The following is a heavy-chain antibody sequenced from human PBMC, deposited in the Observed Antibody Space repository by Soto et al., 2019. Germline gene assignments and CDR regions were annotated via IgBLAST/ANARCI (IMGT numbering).Heavy chain of an antibody. Sequence: PXGSLRLSCSASGFTFDDYAMHWVRQAPGKGLEWVSGISWNSGSIGYADSVKGRFTISRDNAKNSLYLQMNSLRAEDTALYYCAKDSVRYCSGGSCPGGMDVWGQGTTVTVSS. J-gene: IGHJ6*02. CDR2: ISWNSGSI. D-gene: IGHD2-15*01. V-gene: IGHV3-9*01. CDR3: AKDSVRYCSGGSCPGGMDV. CDR1: GFTFDDYA.